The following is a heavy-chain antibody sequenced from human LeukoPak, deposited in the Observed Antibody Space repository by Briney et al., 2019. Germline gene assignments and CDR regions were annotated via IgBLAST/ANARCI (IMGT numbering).Heavy chain of an antibody. V-gene: IGHV1-69*13. CDR3: ATSPYYDFWSGHNGAFDI. D-gene: IGHD3-3*01. CDR1: GGTFGSYA. J-gene: IGHJ3*02. CDR2: IIPIFSTA. Sequence: GASVKVSCKASGGTFGSYAISWVRQAPGQELEWMGGIIPIFSTANYAQKFQGRVTITADESTSPVYMELSSLRSEDTAVYYCATSPYYDFWSGHNGAFDIWGQGTMVIVSS.